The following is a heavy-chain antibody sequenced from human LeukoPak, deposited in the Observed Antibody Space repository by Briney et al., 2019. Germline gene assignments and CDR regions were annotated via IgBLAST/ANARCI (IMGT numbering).Heavy chain of an antibody. Sequence: PGGSLRLSCAASGFPSSGHWMTWVRQAPGRGLEWVATIKEDGSEAYFGDSVKGRFAISRDNAKNSLYLQMNSLRGEDTAVYYCARGGANRFDYWGQGTLVTVSS. CDR1: GFPSSGHW. CDR2: IKEDGSEA. D-gene: IGHD3-16*01. V-gene: IGHV3-7*04. J-gene: IGHJ4*02. CDR3: ARGGANRFDY.